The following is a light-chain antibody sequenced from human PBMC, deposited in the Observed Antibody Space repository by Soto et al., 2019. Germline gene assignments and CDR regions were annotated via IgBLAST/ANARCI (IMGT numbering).Light chain of an antibody. J-gene: IGKJ1*01. Sequence: EIQMTQSPSNMSASVCNRVTITCRASHNGSTWLAWYQQRPGKAPKLLIYKASNLESGVPSRFTGSGSGTEFTLTISSMQPDYFATYYCPQYNRWRFGQGTKVDIK. CDR3: PQYNRWR. CDR1: HNGSTW. CDR2: KAS. V-gene: IGKV1-5*03.